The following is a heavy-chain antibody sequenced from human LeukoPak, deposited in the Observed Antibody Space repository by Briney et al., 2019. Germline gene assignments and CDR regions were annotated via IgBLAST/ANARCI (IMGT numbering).Heavy chain of an antibody. CDR1: GYTFTGYY. D-gene: IGHD3-22*01. CDR3: ARGQYYYDSSGSHPVAFDI. Sequence: ASVKVSCKASGYTFTGYYMHWVRQAPGQGLEWMGRINPNSGGTNYAQKFQGRVTMTRDTSISTAYMELSRLRSDDTAVYYCARGQYYYDSSGSHPVAFDIWGQGTMVTVSS. CDR2: INPNSGGT. J-gene: IGHJ3*02. V-gene: IGHV1-2*06.